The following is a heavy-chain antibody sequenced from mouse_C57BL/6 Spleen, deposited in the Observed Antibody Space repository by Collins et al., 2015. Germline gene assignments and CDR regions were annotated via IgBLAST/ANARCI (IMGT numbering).Heavy chain of an antibody. Sequence: QVQLKQSGPGLVQPSQSLSITCTVSGFSLTSYGVHWVRQSPGKGLEWLGVIWKGGTTDYNAAFMSRLSFTKDNSKSQVFFTMNSLQADDTAIYYCAKDGYYYAMDYWGQGTSVTVSP. CDR2: IWKGGTT. D-gene: IGHD2-3*01. CDR1: GFSLTSYG. CDR3: AKDGYYYAMDY. J-gene: IGHJ4*01. V-gene: IGHV2-5*01.